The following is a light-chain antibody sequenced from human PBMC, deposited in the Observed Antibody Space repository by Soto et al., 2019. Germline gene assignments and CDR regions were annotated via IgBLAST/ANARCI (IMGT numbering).Light chain of an antibody. CDR1: QSVSSNY. J-gene: IGKJ4*01. V-gene: IGKV3-20*01. CDR2: GAS. CDR3: QQYGRSSLT. Sequence: EIVLTQSPGTLSLSPGERATLSCRASQSVSSNYVAWYQHKPGQAPRLLIYGASNKATGIPDRFSGSGSGTDFTLTISRLEPEDFAVYYCQQYGRSSLTFGGGTKVDIK.